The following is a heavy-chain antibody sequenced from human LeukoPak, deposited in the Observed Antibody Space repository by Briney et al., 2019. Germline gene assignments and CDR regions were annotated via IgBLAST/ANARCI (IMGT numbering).Heavy chain of an antibody. Sequence: RAGGSLRLSCAASGFTFDGYAMHWVRQAPGKDLEWVSGISWNSGSIGYADSVKGRFTISRDNAKNSLYLQMNSLGVEDTAIYYCARDSGWTFDPWGREPWSPSP. V-gene: IGHV3-9*01. CDR2: ISWNSGSI. D-gene: IGHD6-19*01. CDR3: ARDSGWTFDP. J-gene: IGHJ5*02. CDR1: GFTFDGYA.